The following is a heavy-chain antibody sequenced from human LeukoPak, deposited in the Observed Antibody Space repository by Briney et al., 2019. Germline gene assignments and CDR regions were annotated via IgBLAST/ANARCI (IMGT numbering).Heavy chain of an antibody. J-gene: IGHJ6*03. CDR2: INPNSGGT. CDR3: ARDRSLKVYYMDL. V-gene: IGHV1-2*02. CDR1: GYTFTSYD. Sequence: GASVKVSCKASGYTFTSYDINWVRQAPGQGLEWMGWINPNSGGTNYAQKFQGRVTMTRDTSSSTAYMELSRLRFDDTAVYYCARDRSLKVYYMDLWGRGTPVTISS.